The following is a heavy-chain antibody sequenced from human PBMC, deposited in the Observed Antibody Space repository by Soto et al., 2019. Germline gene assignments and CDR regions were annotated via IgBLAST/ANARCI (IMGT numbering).Heavy chain of an antibody. J-gene: IGHJ4*02. D-gene: IGHD2-15*01. CDR3: ARVGPPRSDFDY. CDR1: GYTFTSYD. V-gene: IGHV1-8*01. CDR2: MNPNSGNT. Sequence: ASVKVSCKASGYTFTSYDINWVRQATGQGLEWMGWMNPNSGNTGYAQKFQGRVTMTRNTSISTAYMELSSLRSEDTAVYYCARVGPPRSDFDYCGQGTLVTVSS.